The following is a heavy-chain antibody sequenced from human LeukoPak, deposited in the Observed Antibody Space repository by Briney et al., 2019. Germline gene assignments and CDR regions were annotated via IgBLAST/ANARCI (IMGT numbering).Heavy chain of an antibody. J-gene: IGHJ6*02. D-gene: IGHD1-14*01. CDR3: ARDRSPYYYYGMDV. V-gene: IGHV3-30-3*01. CDR2: LSYDGTNK. Sequence: GRSLRLSCAASGFSFSNYAMHWVRQAPGKGLEWVAVLSYDGTNKYDADSVKGRFTISRDNSKNTLYLQMNSLRAEDTAVYHCARDRSPYYYYGMDVWGQGTTATVSS. CDR1: GFSFSNYA.